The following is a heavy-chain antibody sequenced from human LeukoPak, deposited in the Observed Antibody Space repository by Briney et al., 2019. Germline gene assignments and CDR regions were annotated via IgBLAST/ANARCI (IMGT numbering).Heavy chain of an antibody. Sequence: GGSLRLSCAASEFTFSSYWMSWVRQAPGKGLEWVANIKQDGSEKYYVDSVKGRFTISRDNAKNSLYLQMNSLRAEDTAVYYCARDAELSYDYWGQGTLVTVSS. D-gene: IGHD3-16*02. CDR1: EFTFSSYW. V-gene: IGHV3-7*01. CDR2: IKQDGSEK. CDR3: ARDAELSYDY. J-gene: IGHJ4*02.